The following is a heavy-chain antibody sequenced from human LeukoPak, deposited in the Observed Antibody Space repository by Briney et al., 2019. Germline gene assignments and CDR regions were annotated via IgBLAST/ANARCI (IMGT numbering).Heavy chain of an antibody. J-gene: IGHJ6*02. CDR3: ASSATVLIEWLPSNQYYYYGMDV. Sequence: ASVKVSCKASGGTFSSYSISWVRQAPGQGREWMGGIIPIFGTANYPQKFQGRVTITADESTSTDYMELSSLRSEDTAVYYCASSATVLIEWLPSNQYYYYGMDVWGQGTTVTVSS. CDR2: IIPIFGTA. V-gene: IGHV1-69*13. CDR1: GGTFSSYS. D-gene: IGHD5-12*01.